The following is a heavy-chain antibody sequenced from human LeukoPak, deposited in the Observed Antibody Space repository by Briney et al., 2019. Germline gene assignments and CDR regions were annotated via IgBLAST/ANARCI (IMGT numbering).Heavy chain of an antibody. CDR2: INSDGRRT. Sequence: GGSLRLSCAASGFTFNNHWMHWVRQAPGKGLVWVSRINSDGRRTTYADSVKGRFTISRDNSKSMLFLQLNSLRAEDTALYYCARDLHYYVAMDVWGQGTTVTVSS. V-gene: IGHV3-74*01. CDR3: ARDLHYYVAMDV. D-gene: IGHD3-10*02. J-gene: IGHJ6*02. CDR1: GFTFNNHW.